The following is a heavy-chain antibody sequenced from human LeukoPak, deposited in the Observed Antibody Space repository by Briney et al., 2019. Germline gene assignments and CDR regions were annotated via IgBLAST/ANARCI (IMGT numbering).Heavy chain of an antibody. J-gene: IGHJ4*02. CDR1: GFTFSDYA. D-gene: IGHD5-18*01. CDR3: ARGRGYSYGLDY. Sequence: GGSLRLSCVASGFTFSDYAMNWVRQAPGKGLEWVSSISSSSSYIYYADSVKGRFTISRDNAKNSLYLQMNSLRAEDTAVYYCARGRGYSYGLDYWGQGTLATVSS. V-gene: IGHV3-21*01. CDR2: ISSSSSYI.